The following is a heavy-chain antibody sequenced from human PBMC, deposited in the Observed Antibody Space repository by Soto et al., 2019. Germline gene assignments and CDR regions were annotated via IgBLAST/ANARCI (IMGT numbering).Heavy chain of an antibody. Sequence: QITLKESGPTLVNPTQPLTLTCTFSGFSLSTSGVGVGWIRQPPGKALEWLALIYWDDDKRYSPSLKSRLTITKDTSKNQVVLTMTNMDPVDTATYYCAHSFRRGYSGYDSGGFDYWGQGTLVTVSS. CDR3: AHSFRRGYSGYDSGGFDY. CDR1: GFSLSTSGVG. CDR2: IYWDDDK. D-gene: IGHD5-12*01. J-gene: IGHJ4*02. V-gene: IGHV2-5*02.